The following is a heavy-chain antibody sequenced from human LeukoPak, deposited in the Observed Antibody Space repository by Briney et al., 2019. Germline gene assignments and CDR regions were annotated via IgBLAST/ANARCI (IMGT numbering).Heavy chain of an antibody. CDR2: IYYSGST. Sequence: SETLSLTCTVSGGSISSYYWSWIRQPPGKGLEWIGYIYYSGSTNYNPSLKSRVTISVDTSKNQFSLKLSSVTAADTAVCYCARSDPPDYYGMDVWGKGTTVTVSS. CDR1: GGSISSYY. CDR3: ARSDPPDYYGMDV. V-gene: IGHV4-59*01. J-gene: IGHJ6*04.